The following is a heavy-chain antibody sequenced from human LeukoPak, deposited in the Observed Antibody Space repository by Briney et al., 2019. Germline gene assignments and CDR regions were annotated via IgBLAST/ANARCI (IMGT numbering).Heavy chain of an antibody. CDR3: AGSSYWYFDL. CDR1: GFTFSSYG. Sequence: HAGGSLRLSCAASGFTFSSYGMHWVRQAPGKGLEWVAFIRYDGSNKYYADSVKGRFTISRDNSKNTLHLQMNSLRAEDTAVYYCAGSSYWYFDLWGRGTLVTVSS. V-gene: IGHV3-30*02. J-gene: IGHJ2*01. CDR2: IRYDGSNK.